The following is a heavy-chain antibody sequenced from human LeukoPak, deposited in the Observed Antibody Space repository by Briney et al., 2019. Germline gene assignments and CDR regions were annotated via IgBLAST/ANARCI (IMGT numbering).Heavy chain of an antibody. J-gene: IGHJ4*02. CDR3: ARDFSGVTIFGVVIIEYYFDY. CDR1: GFTFSSYA. D-gene: IGHD3-3*01. CDR2: ISYDGSNK. Sequence: GGSLRLSCAASGFTFSSYAMHWVRQAPGKGLEWVAVISYDGSNKYYADSVKGRFTISRDNSKNTLYLQMNSLRAEDTAVYYCARDFSGVTIFGVVIIEYYFDYWGQGTLVTVSS. V-gene: IGHV3-30*04.